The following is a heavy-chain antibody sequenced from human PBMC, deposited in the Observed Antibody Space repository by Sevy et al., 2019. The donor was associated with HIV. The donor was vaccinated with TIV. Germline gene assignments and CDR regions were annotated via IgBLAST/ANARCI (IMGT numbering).Heavy chain of an antibody. V-gene: IGHV1-8*01. J-gene: IGHJ6*02. CDR3: ERADLDSSTFFYYYGMDV. D-gene: IGHD6-13*01. CDR2: MNPDSGKR. CDR1: GYTFTSYD. Sequence: ASVKVSCKTSGYTFTSYDINWVRQATGQGLEWMGWMNPDSGKRGYAQKFQGRVTMTTNTSISTAYMELRSLRSEDSAVYYCERADLDSSTFFYYYGMDVWGQGTTVTVSS.